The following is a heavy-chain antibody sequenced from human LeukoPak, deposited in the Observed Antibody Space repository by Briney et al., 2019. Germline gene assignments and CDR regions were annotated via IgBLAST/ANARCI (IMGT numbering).Heavy chain of an antibody. J-gene: IGHJ4*02. D-gene: IGHD1-1*01. CDR2: ISGSGGST. CDR1: GFTFSSYA. V-gene: IGHV3-23*01. CDR3: ATGGTTGTTEDY. Sequence: GGSLRLSCAASGFTFSSYAMSWVRQAPGKGLEWVSAISGSGGSTYYADSVKGRFTTSRDNSKNTLYPQMNSLRAEDTAVYYCATGGTTGTTEDYWGQGTLVTVSS.